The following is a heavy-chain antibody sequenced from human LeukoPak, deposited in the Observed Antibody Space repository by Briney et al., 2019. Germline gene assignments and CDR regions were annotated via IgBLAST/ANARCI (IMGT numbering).Heavy chain of an antibody. CDR3: ARAQGYCSGGSCYSGSPVDY. CDR2: IWYDGSNK. CDR1: GFTFSSYG. D-gene: IGHD2-15*01. Sequence: GRSLRLSCAASGFTFSSYGMHWVRQAPGKGLEWVAVIWYDGSNKYYADSVKGRFTISRDNSKNTLYLQMNSLRAEDTAVYYCARAQGYCSGGSCYSGSPVDYWGQGTLVTVSS. J-gene: IGHJ4*02. V-gene: IGHV3-33*08.